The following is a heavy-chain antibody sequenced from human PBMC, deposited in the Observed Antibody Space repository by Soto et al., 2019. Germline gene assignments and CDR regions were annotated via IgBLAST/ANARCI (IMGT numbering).Heavy chain of an antibody. D-gene: IGHD2-2*01. CDR1: GFSLSTSGVG. Sequence: QMNLKESGPTLVKPTQTLTLTCTFSGFSLSTSGVGVGCIRQPPGKALEWLALIYWDDDKRYSPSLKSRLTITKDTFKNPVFLTMTNMDPVDTATYYCAHRPLGSSRSWVDQWCQGTLVTVSS. J-gene: IGHJ5*02. V-gene: IGHV2-5*02. CDR3: AHRPLGSSRSWVDQ. CDR2: IYWDDDK.